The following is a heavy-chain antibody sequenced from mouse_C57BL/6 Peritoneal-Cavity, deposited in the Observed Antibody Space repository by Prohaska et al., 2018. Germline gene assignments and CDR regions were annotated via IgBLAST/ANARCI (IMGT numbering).Heavy chain of an antibody. CDR2: ICWDDDK. Sequence: QVTLKESGPGILQPSQTLSLTCSFSGFSLSTFGMGVGWIRQPSGKGLEWLAHICWDDDKYYNPALKSRLTISKDTSKNHVFLKIANVDTADTATYYCARMFYGCNYFDYWGQGTTLTVSS. CDR3: ARMFYGCNYFDY. D-gene: IGHD2-2*01. CDR1: GFSLSTFGMG. J-gene: IGHJ2*01. V-gene: IGHV8-8*01.